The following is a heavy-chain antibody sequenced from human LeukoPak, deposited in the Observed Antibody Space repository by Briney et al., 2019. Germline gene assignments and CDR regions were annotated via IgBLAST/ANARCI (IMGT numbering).Heavy chain of an antibody. D-gene: IGHD3-10*01. J-gene: IGHJ4*02. CDR3: ARRERGSGSYFAKAYDY. Sequence: PSGTLSLTCAVSGGSISSSNWWSWVRQPPGKGLEWIGEIYHSGSTNYNPSLKSRVTISVDKSKNQFSLKLSSVTAADTAVYYCARRERGSGSYFAKAYDYWGQGTLVTVSS. CDR2: IYHSGST. CDR1: GGSISSSNW. V-gene: IGHV4-4*02.